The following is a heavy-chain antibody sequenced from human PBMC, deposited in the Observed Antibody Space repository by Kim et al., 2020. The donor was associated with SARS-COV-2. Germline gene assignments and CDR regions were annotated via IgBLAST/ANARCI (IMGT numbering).Heavy chain of an antibody. D-gene: IGHD3-10*01. CDR1: GFTFSDYY. V-gene: IGHV3-11*06. CDR2: ISSSSSYT. J-gene: IGHJ5*02. Sequence: GGSLRLSCAASGFTFSDYYMSWIRQAPGKGLEWVSYISSSSSYTNYADSVKGRFTISRDNAKNSLYLQMNSLRAEDTAVYYCARIQGSGSYYSPDNWFDPWGQGTLVTVSS. CDR3: ARIQGSGSYYSPDNWFDP.